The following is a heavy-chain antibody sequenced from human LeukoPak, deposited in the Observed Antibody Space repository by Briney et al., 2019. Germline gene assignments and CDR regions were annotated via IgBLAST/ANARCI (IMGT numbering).Heavy chain of an antibody. J-gene: IGHJ4*02. CDR3: ARRESIAVAGIDY. D-gene: IGHD6-19*01. CDR1: GGSISSSSYY. CDR2: IYYSGST. V-gene: IGHV4-39*01. Sequence: PWETLSLTCTVSGGSISSSSYYWGWIRQPPGKGLEWLGSIYYSGSTYYNPSLKSRVTISVDTSKNQFSLKLSSVTAADTAVYYCARRESIAVAGIDYWGQGTLVTVSS.